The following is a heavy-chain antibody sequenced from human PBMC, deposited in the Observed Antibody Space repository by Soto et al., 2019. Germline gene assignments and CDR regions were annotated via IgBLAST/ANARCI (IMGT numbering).Heavy chain of an antibody. J-gene: IGHJ5*02. V-gene: IGHV4-30-4*01. D-gene: IGHD6-13*01. CDR1: GGSIGSVDYY. Sequence: QVQLQESGPGLEKPSQTLSLTCTVSGGSIGSVDYYWSWIRQPPGKGLEWIGYIYYSGSTYYNPSLKSRVTISVDTSKNQFSLKLSSGTAADTAVYYCARERPDGSRLDPWGQGTLVTVSS. CDR3: ARERPDGSRLDP. CDR2: IYYSGST.